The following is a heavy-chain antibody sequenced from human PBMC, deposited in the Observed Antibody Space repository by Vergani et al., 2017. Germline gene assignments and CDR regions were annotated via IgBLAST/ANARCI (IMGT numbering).Heavy chain of an antibody. D-gene: IGHD6-13*01. V-gene: IGHV3-23*01. CDR3: AKESEQQLVAGLFDY. J-gene: IGHJ4*02. Sequence: EVQLLESGGGLLQPRGSLRLSCAASGFTFISYAMSWVRQAPGKGLEWFSAISGSGGSTYYADSVKGRFTISRDNSKNTLYLQMNSLRAEDTAVYYCAKESEQQLVAGLFDYWGQGTLVTVSS. CDR2: ISGSGGST. CDR1: GFTFISYA.